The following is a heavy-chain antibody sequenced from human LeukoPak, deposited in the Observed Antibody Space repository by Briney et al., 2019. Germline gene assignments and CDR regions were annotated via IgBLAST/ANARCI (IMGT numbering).Heavy chain of an antibody. CDR2: ISYDGSDK. Sequence: GGSLRLSCAASGFTFSSYAMHWVRQAPGKGLEWVSDISYDGSDKYYVDSVKGRFTISRDISKNTLYLQMNSLRAEDTAVYYCARAIMDSSSWYGDYWGQGSLVTVSS. CDR1: GFTFSSYA. J-gene: IGHJ4*02. V-gene: IGHV3-30-3*01. D-gene: IGHD6-13*01. CDR3: ARAIMDSSSWYGDY.